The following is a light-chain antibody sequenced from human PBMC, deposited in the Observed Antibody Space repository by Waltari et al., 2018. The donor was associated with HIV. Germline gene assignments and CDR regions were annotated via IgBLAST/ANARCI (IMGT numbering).Light chain of an antibody. CDR2: DVK. J-gene: IGLJ3*02. CDR1: NSDLGTYNY. Sequence: QSALTQPRSVSGSPGQSVTISCTGSNSDLGTYNYVSCYQQYPGKAPKPIIYDVKWRPSGVPDRFSGSKSGNTASLTISGLQADDEADYYCCSFASHLFGGGTKLTVL. CDR3: CSFASHL. V-gene: IGLV2-11*01.